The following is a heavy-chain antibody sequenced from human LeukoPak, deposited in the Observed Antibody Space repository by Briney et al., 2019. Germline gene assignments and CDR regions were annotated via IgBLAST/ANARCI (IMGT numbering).Heavy chain of an antibody. J-gene: IGHJ4*02. V-gene: IGHV4-59*01. D-gene: IGHD3-22*01. CDR1: GGSISSYY. Sequence: PSETLSLTCTVSGGSISSYYWSWIRQPPGKGLEWIGYIYYSGSTNYSPSLKSRVTISVDTSKNQFSLKLSSVTAADTAVYYCARDGRYYDSSGYYPLFDYWGQGTLVTVSS. CDR3: ARDGRYYDSSGYYPLFDY. CDR2: IYYSGST.